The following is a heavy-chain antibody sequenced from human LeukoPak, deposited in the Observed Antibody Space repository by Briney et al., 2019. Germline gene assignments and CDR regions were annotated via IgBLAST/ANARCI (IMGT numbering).Heavy chain of an antibody. D-gene: IGHD6-13*01. CDR1: GFTFSNYW. Sequence: GGSLRLSCAASGFTFSNYWMHWVRQAPGKGLVWVSRMNSDGSSRNYADSVKGRFTISRDNAKNTVYLQMNSLGAEDTAVYYCASASSHRIAAGGDYWGQGILVTVSS. J-gene: IGHJ4*02. CDR2: MNSDGSSR. V-gene: IGHV3-74*01. CDR3: ASASSHRIAAGGDY.